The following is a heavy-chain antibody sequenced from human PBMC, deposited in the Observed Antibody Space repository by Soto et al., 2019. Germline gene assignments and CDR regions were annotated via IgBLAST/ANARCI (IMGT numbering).Heavy chain of an antibody. V-gene: IGHV3-30*03. Sequence: QVQLVESGGGVVQPGRSLRLSCAGSGFVFSSFGMHWVRQAPGKGLEWVAVISYDGSDKYYADSVKGRFTISRDSSKNTLYLQINSLRAEDTAVYYGARDRSDGSSSPPSIYYYYGMDVWGQGTTVTVSS. CDR2: ISYDGSDK. D-gene: IGHD6-6*01. CDR1: GFVFSSFG. J-gene: IGHJ6*02. CDR3: ARDRSDGSSSPPSIYYYYGMDV.